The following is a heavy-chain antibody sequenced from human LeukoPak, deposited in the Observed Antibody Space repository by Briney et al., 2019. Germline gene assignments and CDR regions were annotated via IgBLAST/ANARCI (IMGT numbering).Heavy chain of an antibody. CDR1: GVTFSSFS. D-gene: IGHD1-26*01. Sequence: GGSLRLSCETSGVTFSSFSLSWVRQAPGKGLEWLSYISSSSRSKYYADSVKGRFIVSRDNAKNSLYLQMDSLRAEDTALYYCASQSSGSSTRAPDFWGQGTLVTVSS. CDR2: ISSSSRSK. J-gene: IGHJ4*02. V-gene: IGHV3-48*04. CDR3: ASQSSGSSTRAPDF.